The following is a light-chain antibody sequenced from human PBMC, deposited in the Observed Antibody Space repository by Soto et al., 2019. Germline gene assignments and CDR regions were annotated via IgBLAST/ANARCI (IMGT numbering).Light chain of an antibody. CDR2: DVG. CDR3: CSYTSSSTRV. V-gene: IGLV2-14*01. J-gene: IGLJ1*01. Sequence: QSLLTQPSSVSGSPGQSITISCPGTSSDVGGYNYVSWYQQHPGKAPKLMIYDVGNRPSGVSNRFSGSKSGNTASLTISGLQPKDEADYYCCSYTSSSTRVFGTGTKVTVL. CDR1: SSDVGGYNY.